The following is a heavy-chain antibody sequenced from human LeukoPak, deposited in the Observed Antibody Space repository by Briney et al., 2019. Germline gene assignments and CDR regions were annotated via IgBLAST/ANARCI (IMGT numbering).Heavy chain of an antibody. CDR3: ATRRPNYPFDY. CDR1: GFTFSSYA. Sequence: GGSLRLSCAASGFTFSSYAMSWVRQAPGKGLEWVSAISGSSYNTYYADSVKGRFTISRDDSKNTLYLQMNSLRAEDTAVYYCATRRPNYPFDYWGQGTLVTVSS. J-gene: IGHJ4*02. CDR2: ISGSSYNT. D-gene: IGHD3-10*01. V-gene: IGHV3-23*01.